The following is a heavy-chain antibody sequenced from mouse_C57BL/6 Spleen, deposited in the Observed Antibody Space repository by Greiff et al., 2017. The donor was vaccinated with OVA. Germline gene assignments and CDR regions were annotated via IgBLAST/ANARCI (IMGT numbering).Heavy chain of an antibody. CDR3: ARKGNFPFDY. CDR2: INPNNGGT. J-gene: IGHJ2*01. CDR1: GYTFTDYN. D-gene: IGHD2-1*01. Sequence: VQLKESGPELVKPGASVKMSCKASGYTFTDYNMHWVKQSHGKSLEWIGYINPNNGGTSYNQKFKGKATLTVNKSSSTAYMELRSLTSEDSAVYYCARKGNFPFDYWGQGTTLTVSS. V-gene: IGHV1-22*01.